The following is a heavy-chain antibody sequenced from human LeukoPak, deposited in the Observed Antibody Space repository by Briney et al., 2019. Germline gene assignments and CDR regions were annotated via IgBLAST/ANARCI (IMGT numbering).Heavy chain of an antibody. CDR3: GGFGYEAAVDL. J-gene: IGHJ4*02. D-gene: IGHD6-13*01. CDR1: GFMFTTYW. V-gene: IGHV3-7*01. CDR2: IKPDGSET. Sequence: GGSLRLSCAASGFMFTTYWMTWVRQAPGKGPEWVANIKPDGSETYYVDSVKGRLTISRDNTKSLLYLQMNSLRGEDAAVYYCGGFGYEAAVDLWGQGTLVTVSS.